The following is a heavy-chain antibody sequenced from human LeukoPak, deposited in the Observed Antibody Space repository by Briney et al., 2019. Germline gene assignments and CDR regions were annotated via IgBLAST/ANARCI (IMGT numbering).Heavy chain of an antibody. CDR3: AKDREYSGSYRPGPTRYYYGMDV. V-gene: IGHV3-23*01. J-gene: IGHJ6*02. D-gene: IGHD1-26*01. CDR1: GFTFSSYA. Sequence: PGGSLRLSCAASGFTFSSYAISWVRQARGKGLEWVSGISGTGDKTFYADIVKGRFYISRDNSKNTLYLQMSSLRAEDTAVFYCAKDREYSGSYRPGPTRYYYGMDVWGQGTTVTVSS. CDR2: ISGTGDKT.